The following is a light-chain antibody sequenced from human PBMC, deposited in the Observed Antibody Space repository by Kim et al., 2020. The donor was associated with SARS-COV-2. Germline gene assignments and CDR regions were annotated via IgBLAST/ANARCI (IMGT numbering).Light chain of an antibody. V-gene: IGKV1-27*01. Sequence: DIQMTQSPSSLSASIGDRVTITCRASQGISNYLAWYQQKPGKVPKILIYGETTLQSGVPSRFSGSGSGTDFTLTISGLQPEDVATYFCQKYDSAPLTFGGGTKVDIK. J-gene: IGKJ4*01. CDR3: QKYDSAPLT. CDR2: GET. CDR1: QGISNY.